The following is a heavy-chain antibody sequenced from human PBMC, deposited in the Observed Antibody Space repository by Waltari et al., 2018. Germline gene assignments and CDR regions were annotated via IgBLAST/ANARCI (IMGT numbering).Heavy chain of an antibody. CDR3: ARDLRYSSSWYTNDWFDP. CDR2: IYTSGST. D-gene: IGHD6-13*01. J-gene: IGHJ5*02. Sequence: QVQLQESGPGLVKPSETLSLTCTVSGGSISSYYWSWIRQPPGKGLEWIGYIYTSGSTNYNPSLKSRVTISVDTSKNQFSLKLSSVTAADTAVYYCARDLRYSSSWYTNDWFDPWGQGTLVTVSS. V-gene: IGHV4-4*09. CDR1: GGSISSYY.